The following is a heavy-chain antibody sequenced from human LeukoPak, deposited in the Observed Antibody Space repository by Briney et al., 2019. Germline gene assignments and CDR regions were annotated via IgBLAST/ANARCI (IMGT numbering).Heavy chain of an antibody. CDR1: GGSVSSGSHY. CDR3: ARLTGYSSGWFDY. Sequence: SETLSLTCTVSGGSVSSGSHYWSWIRQPPGKGLEWVGYIYYSGSTNYNPSLKSRVTISVDTSKNQFSLKLSSVTAADTAVYYCARLTGYSSGWFDYWGQGTLVTVSS. D-gene: IGHD6-19*01. J-gene: IGHJ4*02. V-gene: IGHV4-61*01. CDR2: IYYSGST.